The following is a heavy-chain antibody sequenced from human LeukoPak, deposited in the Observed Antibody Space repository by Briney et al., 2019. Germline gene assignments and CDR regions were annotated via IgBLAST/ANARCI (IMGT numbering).Heavy chain of an antibody. CDR3: ARDYPYLSGNSASLLDY. Sequence: PSETLSLTCTVSGGSISSGDYYWSWIRQPPGKGLEWIVYIYYSGSTYYNPSLKGRVTISVDTSKNQFSLKLSSVTAADTAVYYCARDYPYLSGNSASLLDYWGQGTLVTVSS. V-gene: IGHV4-30-4*01. CDR1: GGSISSGDYY. CDR2: IYYSGST. D-gene: IGHD4-23*01. J-gene: IGHJ4*02.